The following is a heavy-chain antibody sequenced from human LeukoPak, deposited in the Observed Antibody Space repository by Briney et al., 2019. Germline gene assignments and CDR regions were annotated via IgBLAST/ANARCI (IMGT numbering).Heavy chain of an antibody. Sequence: GGSLRLSCAASGFTLSSYEMKWVRQAPGKGLEWVLFISSSGRTIYYADSVKGRFTISRDNAKNSLYLQMNSLRAEDTAVYYCARGVEGYMDVWGKGTTVTISS. J-gene: IGHJ6*03. CDR2: ISSSGRTI. V-gene: IGHV3-48*03. CDR3: ARGVEGYMDV. CDR1: GFTLSSYE. D-gene: IGHD3-3*01.